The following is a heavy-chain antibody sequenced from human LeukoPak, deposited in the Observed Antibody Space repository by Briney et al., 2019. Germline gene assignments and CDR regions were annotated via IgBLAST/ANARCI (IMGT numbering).Heavy chain of an antibody. V-gene: IGHV3-7*01. J-gene: IGHJ4*02. D-gene: IGHD3-3*01. Sequence: GGSLRLSCAASGFTFSSYWMSWVRQAPGKGLEWVANIKQDGSEKYYVDSVKGRFTISRDNAKNSLYLQMNSLRAEDTAVYYCARAGLRFLERLSRGDYYFDYWGQGTLVTVSS. CDR3: ARAGLRFLERLSRGDYYFDY. CDR2: IKQDGSEK. CDR1: GFTFSSYW.